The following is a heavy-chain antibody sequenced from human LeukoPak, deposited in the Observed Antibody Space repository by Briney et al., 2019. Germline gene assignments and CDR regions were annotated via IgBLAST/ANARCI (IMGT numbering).Heavy chain of an antibody. J-gene: IGHJ4*02. CDR1: GFSFSSYG. Sequence: GRSLRLSCAASGFSFSSYGMHWVRQAPGKGLEWVAVISYDGSNKYYADSVKGRFTISRDNSKNTLYLQMNSLRAEDTAVYYCAKDPFDYWGQGTLVTVSS. V-gene: IGHV3-30*18. CDR3: AKDPFDY. CDR2: ISYDGSNK.